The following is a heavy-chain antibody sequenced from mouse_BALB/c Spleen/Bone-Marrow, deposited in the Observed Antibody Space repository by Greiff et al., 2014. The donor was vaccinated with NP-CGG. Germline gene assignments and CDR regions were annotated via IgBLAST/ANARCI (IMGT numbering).Heavy chain of an antibody. D-gene: IGHD2-10*02. V-gene: IGHV1-87*01. Sequence: VKLVESGAELARPGASVKLSCKASGYTFTSYWMQWVKQRPGQGLEWIGAIYPGDGDTRYTQKFKGKATLTADKSSSTAYMQLSSLASEDSAVYYCARKYGNYRGYFDVWGAGTTVTVSS. CDR3: ARKYGNYRGYFDV. CDR1: GYTFTSYW. J-gene: IGHJ1*01. CDR2: IYPGDGDT.